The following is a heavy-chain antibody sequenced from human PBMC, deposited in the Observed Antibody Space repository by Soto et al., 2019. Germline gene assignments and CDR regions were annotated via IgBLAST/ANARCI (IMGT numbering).Heavy chain of an antibody. CDR1: GFNFRSYS. J-gene: IGHJ6*02. Sequence: GGSLRLSCAVSGFNFRSYSMNWVRQTPGKGLEWVAPISSSSNFIYYADSMRGRFTISRDDAKNSLYLQMNNLRAEDTAVYYCARWKFVVVTGITYYYNGMDVWGQGTTVTVSS. V-gene: IGHV3-21*01. CDR2: ISSSSNFI. CDR3: ARWKFVVVTGITYYYNGMDV. D-gene: IGHD2-21*02.